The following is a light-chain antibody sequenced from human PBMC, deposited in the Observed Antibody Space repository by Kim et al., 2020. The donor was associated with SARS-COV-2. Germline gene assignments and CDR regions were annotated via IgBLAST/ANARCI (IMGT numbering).Light chain of an antibody. CDR3: QAWDSNTAV. Sequence: SYELTQPPSVSVSPGQTATITCSGDKLEDRYVCWFQQKPGQSPLLVISQDPKQPSGIPERFSGSNSGNTATLTISGTQATDEADYFCQAWDSNTAVFGGGTQLTVL. V-gene: IGLV3-1*01. CDR2: QDP. J-gene: IGLJ2*01. CDR1: KLEDRY.